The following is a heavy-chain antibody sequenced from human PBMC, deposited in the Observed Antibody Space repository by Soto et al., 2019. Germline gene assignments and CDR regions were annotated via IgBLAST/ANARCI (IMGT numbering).Heavy chain of an antibody. J-gene: IGHJ6*03. V-gene: IGHV1-18*01. CDR3: ARELSAYDSSGYYYNYYYYMDV. Sequence: GASVKVSCKASGYTFTSYGISWVRQAPGQGLEWMGWISAYNGNTNYAQKLQGRVTMTTDTSTSPAYMELRSLRSDDTAVYYCARELSAYDSSGYYYNYYYYMDVWGKGTTVTVSS. CDR1: GYTFTSYG. D-gene: IGHD3-22*01. CDR2: ISAYNGNT.